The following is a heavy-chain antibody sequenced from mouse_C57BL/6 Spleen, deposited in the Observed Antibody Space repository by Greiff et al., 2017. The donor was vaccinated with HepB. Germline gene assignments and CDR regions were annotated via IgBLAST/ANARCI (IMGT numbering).Heavy chain of an antibody. D-gene: IGHD2-1*01. Sequence: VQLQQSGAELVRPGASVKLSCKASGYTFTDYYINWVKQRPGQGLEWIARIYPGSGNTYYNEKFKGKATLTAEKSSSTAYLQLSSLTSEDSAVYFCARSGNYRYYAMDYWVKEPQSPSPQ. CDR2: IYPGSGNT. V-gene: IGHV1-76*01. J-gene: IGHJ4*01. CDR1: GYTFTDYY. CDR3: ARSGNYRYYAMDY.